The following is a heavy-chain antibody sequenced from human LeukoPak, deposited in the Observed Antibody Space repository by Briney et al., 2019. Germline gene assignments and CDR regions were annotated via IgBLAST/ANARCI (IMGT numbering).Heavy chain of an antibody. Sequence: SETLSLTCAVYGGSFSGYYWSWIRQPPGKGLEWIGEINHSGSTNYNPSLKSRVTISVDTSKNQFSLKLSSVTAADTAVYYCARAGGYSYGYPGLPWGQGTLVTVSS. CDR2: INHSGST. CDR3: ARAGGYSYGYPGLP. D-gene: IGHD5-18*01. CDR1: GGSFSGYY. J-gene: IGHJ5*02. V-gene: IGHV4-34*01.